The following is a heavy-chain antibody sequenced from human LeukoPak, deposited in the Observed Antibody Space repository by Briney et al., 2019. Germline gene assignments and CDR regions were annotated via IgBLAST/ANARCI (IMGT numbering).Heavy chain of an antibody. D-gene: IGHD3-3*01. V-gene: IGHV4-39*01. CDR3: ARLTFWSGYYYFDY. CDR1: GGSISSSSYY. Sequence: PSETLSLTCTVSGGSISSSSYYWGWIRQPPGKGLEWMGSIYYSGSTYYNPSLKSRVTISVDTSKNQFSLKLSSVTAADTAVYYCARLTFWSGYYYFDYWGQGTLVTVSS. J-gene: IGHJ4*02. CDR2: IYYSGST.